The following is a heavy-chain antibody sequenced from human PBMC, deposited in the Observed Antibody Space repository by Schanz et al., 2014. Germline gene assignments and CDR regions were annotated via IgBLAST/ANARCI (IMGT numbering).Heavy chain of an antibody. CDR3: ARGLGDERWLDLNEAFDI. CDR1: GYSFTDYA. CDR2: IIPILDKT. J-gene: IGHJ3*02. V-gene: IGHV1-69*04. D-gene: IGHD6-19*01. Sequence: QGQLVQSGVEVKRPGASVRVSCKASGYSFTDYAIHWVRQAPGQGLEWMGRIIPILDKTNYAQKFQGRVTMTADKSTSTAYMELSSLRSEDTAVYYCARGLGDERWLDLNEAFDIWGQGTMVTVSS.